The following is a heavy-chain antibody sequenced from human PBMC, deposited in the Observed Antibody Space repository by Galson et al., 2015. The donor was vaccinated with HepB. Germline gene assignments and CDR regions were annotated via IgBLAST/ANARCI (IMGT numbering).Heavy chain of an antibody. J-gene: IGHJ3*02. D-gene: IGHD6-13*01. CDR3: ARGAAAAGDAFDI. CDR1: GFTFSSYG. Sequence: FLRLSCAASGFTFSSYGMHWVRQAPGKGLEWVAVMWYDGSNKYYADSVKGRFTISRDNSKNTLYLQMNSLRAEDTAVYYCARGAAAAGDAFDIWGQGTMVAVSS. CDR2: MWYDGSNK. V-gene: IGHV3-33*01.